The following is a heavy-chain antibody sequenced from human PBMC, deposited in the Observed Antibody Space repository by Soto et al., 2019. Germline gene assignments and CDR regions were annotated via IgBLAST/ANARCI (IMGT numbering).Heavy chain of an antibody. CDR2: INPNSGGT. CDR3: ARDWGGSGYSSSSRVYYGMDV. D-gene: IGHD6-6*01. V-gene: IGHV1-2*04. J-gene: IGHJ6*02. CDR1: GYTFTGYY. Sequence: ASVKVSCTASGYTFTGYYMHWVRQAPGQRLEWMGWINPNSGGTNYAQKFQGWVTMTRDTSISTAYMELSRLRSDDTAVYYCARDWGGSGYSSSSRVYYGMDVWGQGTTVTVSS.